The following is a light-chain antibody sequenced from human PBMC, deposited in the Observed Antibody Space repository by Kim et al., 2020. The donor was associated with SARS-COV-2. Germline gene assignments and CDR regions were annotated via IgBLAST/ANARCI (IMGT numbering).Light chain of an antibody. V-gene: IGLV3-19*01. J-gene: IGLJ2*01. Sequence: AVGQTVGSTTQGDSLKNNYATWYQQRPGQAPPLVLYGKTNRPSGIPDRFSGSASGKTASLTTTGAQAEDEADYYCTSRDSSGDNVVFGGGTKVTVL. CDR2: GKT. CDR3: TSRDSSGDNVV. CDR1: SLKNNY.